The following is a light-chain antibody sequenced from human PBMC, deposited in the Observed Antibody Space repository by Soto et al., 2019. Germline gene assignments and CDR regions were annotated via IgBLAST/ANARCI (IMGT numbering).Light chain of an antibody. J-gene: IGLJ2*01. CDR3: CSYAGTTTWV. V-gene: IGLV2-23*01. CDR2: EAY. CDR1: STDVGSHKL. Sequence: QSVLTQPASVSGSPGQSITISCTGTSTDVGSHKLVSWYQQYPGNAPKLIIFEAYKRPSGVSNRFSGSKSGSTASLTISGVQAEDEADYYCCSYAGTTTWVFGGGTQLTVL.